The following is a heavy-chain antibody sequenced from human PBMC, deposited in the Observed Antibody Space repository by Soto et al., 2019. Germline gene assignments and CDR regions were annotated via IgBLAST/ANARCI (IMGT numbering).Heavy chain of an antibody. D-gene: IGHD1-26*01. Sequence: QVQLQESGPGLVKPSDTLFLTCAVSGYSISSSNWWGWIRQPPGKGLEWFGYIYYSGTTYYNPSRKSRVTMSVDTSKNQYSLKLTSVTAVDTAVYYCARREIQGPIDYWGQGTLVTFSS. CDR2: IYYSGTT. J-gene: IGHJ4*02. V-gene: IGHV4-28*01. CDR3: ARREIQGPIDY. CDR1: GYSISSSNW.